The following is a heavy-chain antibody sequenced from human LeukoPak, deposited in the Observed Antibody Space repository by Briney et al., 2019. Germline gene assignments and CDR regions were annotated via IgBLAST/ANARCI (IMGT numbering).Heavy chain of an antibody. CDR3: ARGIWFGGLLYPYYFDY. Sequence: ASVKVSCKASGYTFTGYAMHWVRQAPGQRLECLGWVNAGNGKTKYSQEFQGRVTITRDTSASTAYMELSSLRSEDTAVYYCARGIWFGGLLYPYYFDYWGQGTLVTVSS. CDR1: GYTFTGYA. CDR2: VNAGNGKT. D-gene: IGHD3-10*01. V-gene: IGHV1-3*01. J-gene: IGHJ4*02.